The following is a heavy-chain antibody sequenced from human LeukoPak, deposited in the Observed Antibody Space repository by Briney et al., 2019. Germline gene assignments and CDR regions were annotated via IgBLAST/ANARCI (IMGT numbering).Heavy chain of an antibody. CDR2: ISYDVSNK. CDR3: ARDRSKYYDSRDYFDY. J-gene: IGHJ4*02. Sequence: GGSLRLSCAVSGFTFTNYGMHWVRQAPGKGLEWVAVISYDVSNKYYTDSVKGRFTISRDNSKNTLYLQMNSLRAEDTAVYYCARDRSKYYDSRDYFDYWGPGTLDSISS. V-gene: IGHV3-33*01. D-gene: IGHD3-22*01. CDR1: GFTFTNYG.